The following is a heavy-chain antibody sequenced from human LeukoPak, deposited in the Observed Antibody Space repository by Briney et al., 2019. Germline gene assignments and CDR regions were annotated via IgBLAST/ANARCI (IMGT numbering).Heavy chain of an antibody. CDR2: IYYSGST. V-gene: IGHV4-31*03. D-gene: IGHD1-26*01. CDR3: ARGPGGSYYGDY. J-gene: IGHJ4*02. Sequence: PSETLSLTCTVSGGSISSGGYYWSWIRQHPGKGLEWIGYIYYSGSTYYNPSLKSRVTISVDTSKNQFSLKLSSVTAADTAVYYCARGPGGSYYGDYWGQGTLVTVSS. CDR1: GGSISSGGYY.